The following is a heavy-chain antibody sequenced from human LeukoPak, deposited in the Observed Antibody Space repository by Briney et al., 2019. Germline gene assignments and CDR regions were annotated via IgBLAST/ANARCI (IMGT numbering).Heavy chain of an antibody. D-gene: IGHD1-26*01. V-gene: IGHV3-48*01. Sequence: GGSPRLSCAASGFTFSSYSMNWVRQAPGKGLEWVSYISSSSSTIYYADSVKGRFTISRDNAKNSLYLQMNSLRAEDTAVYYCARDSGSYPYYYYYYMDVWGKGTTVTVSS. CDR2: ISSSSSTI. J-gene: IGHJ6*03. CDR3: ARDSGSYPYYYYYYMDV. CDR1: GFTFSSYS.